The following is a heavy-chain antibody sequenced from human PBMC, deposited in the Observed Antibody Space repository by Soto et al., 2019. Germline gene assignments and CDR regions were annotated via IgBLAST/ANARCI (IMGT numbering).Heavy chain of an antibody. D-gene: IGHD2-8*01. J-gene: IGHJ5*02. CDR2: ISAYNGNT. V-gene: IGHV1-18*01. Sequence: GASVKVSCKASGYTFTSYGISWGRQAPGQGLEWMGWISAYNGNTNYAQKLQGRVTMTTDTSTSTAYMELRSLRSDDTAVYYCARDPSIVLMVYAYNWFDPWGQGTLVTVSS. CDR1: GYTFTSYG. CDR3: ARDPSIVLMVYAYNWFDP.